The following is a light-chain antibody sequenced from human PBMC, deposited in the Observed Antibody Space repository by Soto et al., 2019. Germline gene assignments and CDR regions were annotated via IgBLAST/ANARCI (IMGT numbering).Light chain of an antibody. CDR2: EGS. J-gene: IGLJ2*01. V-gene: IGLV2-23*01. CDR1: SSDVGSYNL. Sequence: QAVVTQPASVSGSPGQSITISCTGTSSDVGSYNLVSWYQQHPGKAPKLMIYEGSKRPSGVSNRFSGSKSGNTASLTISGLQAEDEADYYCCSYAGSWRVFGGGTKLTVL. CDR3: CSYAGSWRV.